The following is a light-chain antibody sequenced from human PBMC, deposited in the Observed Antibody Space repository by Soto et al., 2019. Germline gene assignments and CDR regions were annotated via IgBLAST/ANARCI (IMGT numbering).Light chain of an antibody. J-gene: IGLJ2*01. CDR3: TSYASGTLLE. Sequence: QSALTQPASVSASPGQSITISCTGTNNDIGGYNYVSWYQHLPGKAPKLLIYGVTNRPSGISDRFSGSKSDNTASLTISGLQAEDEADYYCTSYASGTLLEFGGGTKLTVL. CDR2: GVT. V-gene: IGLV2-14*01. CDR1: NNDIGGYNY.